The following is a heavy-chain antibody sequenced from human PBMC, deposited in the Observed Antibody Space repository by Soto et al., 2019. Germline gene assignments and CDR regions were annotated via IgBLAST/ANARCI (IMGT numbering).Heavy chain of an antibody. V-gene: IGHV5-51*01. Sequence: GESLKISCKGSGYSFTSYWIGWVRQMPGKGLEWMGIIYPGDSDTRYSPSFQGQVTISADKSISTAYLQWSSLKASDTAMYYCARPAKSSGWFRPRSMAEIDYWGQGTLVTVSS. D-gene: IGHD6-19*01. CDR1: GYSFTSYW. J-gene: IGHJ4*02. CDR3: ARPAKSSGWFRPRSMAEIDY. CDR2: IYPGDSDT.